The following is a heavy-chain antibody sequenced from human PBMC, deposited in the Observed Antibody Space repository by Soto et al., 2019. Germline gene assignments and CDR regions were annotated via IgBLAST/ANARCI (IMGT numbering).Heavy chain of an antibody. Sequence: GGSLRLSCAASGFTFSDHYMDWVRQAPGKGLEWVGRTRNKVNRYTTEYAASVKGRFTISRDDSKNSLYLQLNSLKTEDTAVYYCARGDVAGISQLDYWGQGTLVTVSS. J-gene: IGHJ4*02. CDR2: TRNKVNRYTT. CDR1: GFTFSDHY. D-gene: IGHD6-19*01. V-gene: IGHV3-72*01. CDR3: ARGDVAGISQLDY.